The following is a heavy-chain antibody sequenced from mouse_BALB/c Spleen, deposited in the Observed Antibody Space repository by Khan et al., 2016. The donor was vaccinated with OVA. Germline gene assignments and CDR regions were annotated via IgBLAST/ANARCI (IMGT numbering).Heavy chain of an antibody. D-gene: IGHD1-1*01. CDR1: GFTFSTYG. CDR3: AGLAYYYDSEGFAY. J-gene: IGHJ3*01. Sequence: EVELVESGGDLVKPGGSLKLSCAASGFTFSTYGMSWVRQTPDNRLEWVATVSTGGSYTYYPDSVKGRFTISRDNAKNTLYLQMSSLKSEDTAMFYCAGLAYYYDSEGFAYWGQGTLVTVSA. CDR2: VSTGGSYT. V-gene: IGHV5-6*01.